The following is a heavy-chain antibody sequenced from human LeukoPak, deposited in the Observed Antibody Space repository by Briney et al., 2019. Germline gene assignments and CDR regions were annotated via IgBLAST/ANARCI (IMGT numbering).Heavy chain of an antibody. Sequence: GGSLRLSCAASGFTFSSYGMNWVRQAPGKGLEWVSFISSSSSYIYYADSVKGRFTISRDNAKNLLYLQMNSLRAEDTAVYYCAGAPGYRNFLDYWGQGTLVTVSS. CDR3: AGAPGYRNFLDY. J-gene: IGHJ4*02. D-gene: IGHD6-13*01. V-gene: IGHV3-21*01. CDR1: GFTFSSYG. CDR2: ISSSSSYI.